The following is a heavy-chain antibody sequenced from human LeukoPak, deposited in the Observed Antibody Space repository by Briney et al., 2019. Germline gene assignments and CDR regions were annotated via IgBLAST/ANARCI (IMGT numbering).Heavy chain of an antibody. CDR2: IYYSGST. D-gene: IGHD3-9*01. CDR3: ARAQTGYFDL. Sequence: PSETLSLTCTVSGGSISSSSYYWGWIRQPPGKGLEWIGSIYYSGSTYYNPSLKSRVTISVDTSKNQFSLKLSSVTAADTAVYYCARAQTGYFDLWGKGTTVTVSS. J-gene: IGHJ6*04. V-gene: IGHV4-39*07. CDR1: GGSISSSSYY.